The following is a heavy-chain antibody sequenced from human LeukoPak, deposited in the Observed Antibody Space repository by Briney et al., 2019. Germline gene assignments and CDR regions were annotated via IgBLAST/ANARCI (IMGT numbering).Heavy chain of an antibody. D-gene: IGHD6-19*01. CDR1: GGTFSSYA. Sequence: ASVKVSCKASGGTFSSYAINWVRQAPGQGLEWMGGIIPIFGTANYAQKFQGRVTITTDESTSTAYMELSSLRSEDTAVYYCARAAPKPYSSGWYAFDYWGQGTLVTVSS. J-gene: IGHJ4*02. CDR3: ARAAPKPYSSGWYAFDY. CDR2: IIPIFGTA. V-gene: IGHV1-69*05.